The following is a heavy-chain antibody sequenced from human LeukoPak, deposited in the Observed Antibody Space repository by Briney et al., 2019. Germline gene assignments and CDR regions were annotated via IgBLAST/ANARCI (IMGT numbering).Heavy chain of an antibody. D-gene: IGHD4-23*01. Sequence: GGSLRLSCVASGFTFSDYYMSWIRQAPGKGLEWVSYISSSGGTIYYADSMKGRFTISRDNAKNSLFLQMNRLRAEDTAVYYCARAAVVTSPFDYWGQGTLVTVSS. CDR1: GFTFSDYY. CDR2: ISSSGGTI. J-gene: IGHJ4*02. V-gene: IGHV3-11*01. CDR3: ARAAVVTSPFDY.